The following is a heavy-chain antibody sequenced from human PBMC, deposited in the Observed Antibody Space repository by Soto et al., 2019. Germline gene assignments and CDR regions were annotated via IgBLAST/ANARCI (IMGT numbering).Heavy chain of an antibody. D-gene: IGHD3-10*02. CDR2: VFGNGGGTP. CDR3: ARDLPPYDRSKEAAGAFED. V-gene: IGHV4-4*07. CDR1: GSSFIGDY. J-gene: IGHJ4*02. Sequence: QVQLQESGPGLLRPSETLSLTFSVSGSSFIGDYWIWIWQPAGKGLEWIGRVFGNGGGTPIYKSSLTNRVTMSVDPSMTQFSLKLTSVTAADTAVYYCARDLPPYDRSKEAAGAFEDWGQGILVTVSS.